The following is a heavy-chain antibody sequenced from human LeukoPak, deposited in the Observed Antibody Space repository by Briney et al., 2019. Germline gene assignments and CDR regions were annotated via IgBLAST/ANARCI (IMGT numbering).Heavy chain of an antibody. CDR3: ARGIVVKPSANWFDP. D-gene: IGHD2-2*01. CDR2: INADDGNT. Sequence: VASVKVSCKTSGYIFTTYAIHWVRQAPGRGLEWMGLINADDGNTRYSQRFQGRVTITRDTSANTAYMELSSLRFEDTAVYYCARGIVVKPSANWFDPWGQRTPVTVSS. J-gene: IGHJ5*02. V-gene: IGHV1-3*01. CDR1: GYIFTTYA.